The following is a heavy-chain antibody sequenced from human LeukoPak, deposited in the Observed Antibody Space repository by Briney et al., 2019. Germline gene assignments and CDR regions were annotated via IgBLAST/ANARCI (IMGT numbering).Heavy chain of an antibody. CDR2: IYSGGST. D-gene: IGHD3-3*01. CDR3: ARHDWFDP. J-gene: IGHJ5*02. Sequence: GGSLRHSSALSGFTVSGDYMSSVRQAPGKGLEWVSVIYSGGSTYYADSVKGGFTISRDNSKNMLYLEMNSLRAEDTAVYYGARHDWFDPWGQGTLVTVPS. CDR1: GFTVSGDY. V-gene: IGHV3-53*01.